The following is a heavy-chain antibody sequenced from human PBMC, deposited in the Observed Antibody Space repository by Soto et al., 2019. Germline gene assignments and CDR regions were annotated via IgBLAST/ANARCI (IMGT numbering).Heavy chain of an antibody. J-gene: IGHJ4*02. CDR2: IRSKANNFAT. V-gene: IGHV3-73*01. Sequence: GSLRLSCAASGFTFSDSAMHLVRQASGKGLEWLGRIRSKANNFATAYAASVKGRFTISRDDAKNTVYLQMNSLNSEDTAVYYRTRRSEYDSGGYYYAYDYWGQGTRVTVSS. D-gene: IGHD3-22*01. CDR3: TRRSEYDSGGYYYAYDY. CDR1: GFTFSDSA.